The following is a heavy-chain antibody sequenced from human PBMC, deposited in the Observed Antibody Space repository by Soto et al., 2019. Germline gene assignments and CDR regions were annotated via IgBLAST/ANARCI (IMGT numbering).Heavy chain of an antibody. V-gene: IGHV4-39*01. J-gene: IGHJ6*02. CDR3: ASGYSGYSADPEYYGVEV. D-gene: IGHD3-22*01. CDR1: GGSVTLTSYY. Sequence: PSETLSLTCSVSGGSVTLTSYYWGWIRQPPGKGLEWIGNVYYSGSTNYNPSLKSRVTISVDTSKNQFSLSLKSVTAADTAVYYCASGYSGYSADPEYYGVEVWGQGTTVTV. CDR2: VYYSGST.